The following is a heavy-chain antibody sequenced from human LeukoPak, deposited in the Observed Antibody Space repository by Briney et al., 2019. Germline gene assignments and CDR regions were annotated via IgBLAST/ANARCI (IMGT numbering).Heavy chain of an antibody. V-gene: IGHV4-39*07. Sequence: PSETLSLTCAVSGGSISYHYWGWIRQPPGKGLEWIGSIYYSGSTYYNPSLKSRVTISVDTSKNQFSLKLSSVTAADTAVYYCARDPEDLLPLDYWGQGTLVTVSS. CDR3: ARDPEDLLPLDY. J-gene: IGHJ4*02. CDR2: IYYSGST. CDR1: GGSISYHY. D-gene: IGHD2-15*01.